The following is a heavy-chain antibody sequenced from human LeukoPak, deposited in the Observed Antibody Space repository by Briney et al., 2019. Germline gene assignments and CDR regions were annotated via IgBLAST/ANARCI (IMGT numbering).Heavy chain of an antibody. CDR1: GYPFASYG. Sequence: ASVKVSCKASGYPFASYGISWVRQAPGQGLEWKGWISAYKGNTNYAQKFQGRVTTTTDTSTSTAYMELRSLRSDDTAVYHCARDHGGKVDRYFDLWGRGTLVTVSS. CDR2: ISAYKGNT. J-gene: IGHJ2*01. D-gene: IGHD4-23*01. CDR3: ARDHGGKVDRYFDL. V-gene: IGHV1-18*01.